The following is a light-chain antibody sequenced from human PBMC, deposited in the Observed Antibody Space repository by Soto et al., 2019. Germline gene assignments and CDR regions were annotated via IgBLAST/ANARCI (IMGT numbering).Light chain of an antibody. CDR1: QSVSSN. J-gene: IGKJ4*01. CDR2: GAS. Sequence: EMVMTQSPATLSESPGERATLSCRASQSVSSNLAWYQQKPGQVPRLLIYGASFRATGIPARFSGSGSGTEFTLTISSLQSEDFAVYYCQQYNNWPPGLTFGGGTKVDI. CDR3: QQYNNWPPGLT. V-gene: IGKV3D-15*01.